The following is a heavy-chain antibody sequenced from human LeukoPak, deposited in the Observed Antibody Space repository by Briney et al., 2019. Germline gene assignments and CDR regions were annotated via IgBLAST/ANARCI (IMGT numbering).Heavy chain of an antibody. J-gene: IGHJ4*02. D-gene: IGHD2-21*02. CDR2: ISGSGGNT. CDR1: GFTFSSYA. CDR3: AKESGAYCGGDCYSDFDY. V-gene: IGHV3-23*01. Sequence: GGSLRLSCAASGFTFSSYAMSWVRQAPGKGLEWVSAISGSGGNTYYADSVKGRFTISRDNSKNTLYLQMNSLRAEDTAVYYCAKESGAYCGGDCYSDFDYWGQGTLVTVSS.